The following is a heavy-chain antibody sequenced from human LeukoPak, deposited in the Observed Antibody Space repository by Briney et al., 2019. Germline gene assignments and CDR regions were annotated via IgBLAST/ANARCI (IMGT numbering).Heavy chain of an antibody. Sequence: PGGSLRLSCAASGFTFSSYAMSWVRQAPGKGLEWVLAISGSGGSTYYADSVKGRFTISRDNSKNTLYLQMNSLRAEDTAVYYCAKETRYCSGGSCYSIRAFDIWGQGTMVTVSS. CDR3: AKETRYCSGGSCYSIRAFDI. CDR2: ISGSGGST. CDR1: GFTFSSYA. V-gene: IGHV3-23*01. J-gene: IGHJ3*02. D-gene: IGHD2-15*01.